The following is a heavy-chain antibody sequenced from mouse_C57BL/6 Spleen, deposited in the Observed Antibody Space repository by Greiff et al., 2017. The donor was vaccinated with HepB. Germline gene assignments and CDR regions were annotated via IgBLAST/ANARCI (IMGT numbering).Heavy chain of an antibody. V-gene: IGHV1-55*01. CDR3: AREGSSYAMDY. Sequence: VQLQESGAELVKPGASVKMSCKASGYTFTSYWITWVKQRPGQGLEWIGDIYPGSGSTNYNEKFKSKATLTVDTSSSTAYMQLSSLTSEDSAVYDCAREGSSYAMDYWGQGTSVTVSS. J-gene: IGHJ4*01. D-gene: IGHD1-1*01. CDR2: IYPGSGST. CDR1: GYTFTSYW.